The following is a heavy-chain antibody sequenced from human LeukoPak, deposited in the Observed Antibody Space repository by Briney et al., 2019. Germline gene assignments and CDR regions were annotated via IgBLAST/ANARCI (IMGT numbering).Heavy chain of an antibody. CDR2: IIPILGIA. V-gene: IGHV1-69*04. Sequence: ASVKVSCKASGGTFSSYAISWVRQAPGQGLEWMGRIIPILGIANYAQKFQGRVTITADKSTSTAYMELSSLRSEDTAVYYCARGRRFYCSSTSCYGFYNFEFGYWGQGTLVTVSS. J-gene: IGHJ4*02. D-gene: IGHD2-2*01. CDR3: ARGRRFYCSSTSCYGFYNFEFGY. CDR1: GGTFSSYA.